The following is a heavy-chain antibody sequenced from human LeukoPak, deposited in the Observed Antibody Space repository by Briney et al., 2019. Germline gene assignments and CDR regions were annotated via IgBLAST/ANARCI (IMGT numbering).Heavy chain of an antibody. CDR1: GGSISSSSYY. J-gene: IGHJ4*02. Sequence: SETLSLTCTVSGGSISSSSYYWGWIRQPPGKGLEWIGSIYYSGSTNYNPSLKSRVTISVDTSKNQFSLKLSSVTAADTAVYYCAREGSYYDSSGYYYPRFDYWGQGTLVTVSS. CDR2: IYYSGST. D-gene: IGHD3-22*01. V-gene: IGHV4-39*07. CDR3: AREGSYYDSSGYYYPRFDY.